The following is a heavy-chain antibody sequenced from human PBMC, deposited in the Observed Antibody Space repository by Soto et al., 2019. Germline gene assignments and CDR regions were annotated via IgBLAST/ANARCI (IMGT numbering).Heavy chain of an antibody. CDR2: ISGSGSNT. J-gene: IGHJ4*02. D-gene: IGHD1-26*01. CDR3: AKEGGLSGSYYISSSYYFDY. Sequence: PGGSLRLSCAVSGFSLSNYAMSWVRQAPGKGLEWVSAISGSGSNTYYIDSVKGRFTISRDNSKNTLYLQMNSLRAEDTSVYYCAKEGGLSGSYYISSSYYFDYWGQGTLVTAPQ. CDR1: GFSLSNYA. V-gene: IGHV3-23*01.